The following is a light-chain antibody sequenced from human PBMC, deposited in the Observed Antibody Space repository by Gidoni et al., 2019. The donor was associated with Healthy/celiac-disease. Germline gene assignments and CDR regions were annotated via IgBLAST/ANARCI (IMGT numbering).Light chain of an antibody. J-gene: IGLJ2*01. CDR2: DVS. V-gene: IGLV2-14*03. CDR1: SSDVGGYNY. Sequence: QSALTQPASVSGSPGPSITISCTGTSSDVGGYNYVSWYQQHPGKTPKLIIYDVSNRPSGVSNRFSGSKSGNTASLTISGLQAEDEADYYCSSYTITSTLVFGGGTKLTVL. CDR3: SSYTITSTLV.